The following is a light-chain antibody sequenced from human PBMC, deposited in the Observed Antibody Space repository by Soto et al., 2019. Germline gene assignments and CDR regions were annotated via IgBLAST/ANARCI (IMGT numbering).Light chain of an antibody. CDR2: AAS. Sequence: DIRLTQSPSFLSASLGDRVTITWRASQGIKSFLAWFQQKPGKAPNLLIYAASTLQSGVPSRFSGSGYGTDFNLTISCLQSEDFATYYCQQYYSYPLTFGQGTKVDIK. CDR1: QGIKSF. V-gene: IGKV1-9*01. J-gene: IGKJ1*01. CDR3: QQYYSYPLT.